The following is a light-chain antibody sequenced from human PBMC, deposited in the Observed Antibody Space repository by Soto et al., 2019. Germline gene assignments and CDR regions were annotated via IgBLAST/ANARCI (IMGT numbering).Light chain of an antibody. Sequence: EVVMTQSPATLSASPGERATLSCWASETVATNLAWYQQKPGQAPRLLISGASTRAAGISARFRGSGSGTEFTLTISSMRSEDSGIYYCQQYFEWPPMTFGQGTKVEI. CDR3: QQYFEWPPMT. V-gene: IGKV3-15*01. J-gene: IGKJ1*01. CDR2: GAS. CDR1: ETVATN.